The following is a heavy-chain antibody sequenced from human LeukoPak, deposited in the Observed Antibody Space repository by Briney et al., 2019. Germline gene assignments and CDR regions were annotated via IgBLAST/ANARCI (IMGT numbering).Heavy chain of an antibody. J-gene: IGHJ4*02. CDR2: IIPIFGTA. V-gene: IGHV1-69*05. Sequence: ASVKVSCKASGGTFSSYAISCVRQAPGQGLEWMGGIIPIFGTANYAQKFQGRVTITTDESTSTAYMELSSLRSEDTAVYYCARSSGSSTSLPEGYYFDYWGQGTLVTVSS. CDR1: GGTFSSYA. D-gene: IGHD2-2*01. CDR3: ARSSGSSTSLPEGYYFDY.